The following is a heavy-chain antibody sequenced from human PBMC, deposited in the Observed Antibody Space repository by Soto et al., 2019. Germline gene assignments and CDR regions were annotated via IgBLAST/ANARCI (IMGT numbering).Heavy chain of an antibody. CDR1: GYTFTSYA. J-gene: IGHJ5*02. Sequence: ASVKVSCKASGYTFTSYAMHWVRQAPGQRLEWMGWINAGNGNTKYSQKFQGRVTITRDTSASTAYMELSSLRSEDTAVYYCARVLKGVVAAAGTWWPLGWFDPWGQGTLVTVSS. CDR2: INAGNGNT. V-gene: IGHV1-3*01. D-gene: IGHD6-13*01. CDR3: ARVLKGVVAAAGTWWPLGWFDP.